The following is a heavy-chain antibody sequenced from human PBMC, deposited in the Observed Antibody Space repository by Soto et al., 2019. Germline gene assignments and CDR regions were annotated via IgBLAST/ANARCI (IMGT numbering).Heavy chain of an antibody. CDR3: ARCAEKSWYFDL. CDR2: INPNSGGT. Sequence: ASVKVSCKASGYTFTGYYMHWVRQAPGQGLEWMGWINPNSGGTNYAQKFQGWVTMTRDTSISTAYMELSRLRSDDTAVYYCARCAEKSWYFDLWGRGTLVTVSS. CDR1: GYTFTGYY. J-gene: IGHJ2*01. V-gene: IGHV1-2*04.